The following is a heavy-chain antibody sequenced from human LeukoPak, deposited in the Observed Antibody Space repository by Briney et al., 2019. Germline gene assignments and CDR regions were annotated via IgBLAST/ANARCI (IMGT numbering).Heavy chain of an antibody. D-gene: IGHD3-16*02. V-gene: IGHV4-59*12. CDR3: ARNRRVWGTFRYTLDY. Sequence: SETLSLTRAVSVGSISSYYWSGIRPPPGKGLEYIGCIYYRGSTNYNPSLKSRVTISVDTSKDQFSLKMSSVTAADTAIYYCARNRRVWGTFRYTLDYWGQGTLVTVPS. J-gene: IGHJ4*02. CDR1: VGSISSYY. CDR2: IYYRGST.